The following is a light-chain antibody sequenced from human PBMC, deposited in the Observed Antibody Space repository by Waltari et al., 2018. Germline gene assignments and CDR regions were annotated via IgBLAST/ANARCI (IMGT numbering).Light chain of an antibody. J-gene: IGLJ3*02. V-gene: IGLV1-47*01. Sequence: QSVLTQPSSASGAPGQTVTMSCSCRHYTIGSHFVSRHQPVPGAAPKLIIYRNENRRSGHPDRFSASKSGTTASLTISGLRPEDEADYYCAAWDDSLSGRVVFGGGTRLTVL. CDR2: RNE. CDR3: AAWDDSLSGRVV. CDR1: HYTIGSHF.